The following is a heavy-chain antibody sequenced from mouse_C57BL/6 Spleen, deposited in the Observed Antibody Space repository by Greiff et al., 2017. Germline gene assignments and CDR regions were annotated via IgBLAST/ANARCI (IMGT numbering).Heavy chain of an antibody. D-gene: IGHD4-1*01. Sequence: EVQGVESGGGLVQPGGSLSLSCAASGFTFTDYYMSWVRQPPGQALEWLGFIRNKANGYTTEYSASVKGRFTISSDNSQSILYLQMNALRAEDSATYYWARYALGRGRYCDVWGTGTTVTVAS. CDR3: ARYALGRGRYCDV. CDR2: IRNKANGYTT. CDR1: GFTFTDYY. J-gene: IGHJ1*03. V-gene: IGHV7-3*01.